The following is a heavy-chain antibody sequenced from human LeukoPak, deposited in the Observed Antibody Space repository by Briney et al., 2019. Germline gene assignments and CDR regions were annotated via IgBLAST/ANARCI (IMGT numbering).Heavy chain of an antibody. Sequence: ASVKVSCKASGYTFTGYFMHWVRQAPAQGLEWMGWINPNSGGTNYAQKFQGRVTMTRDTSISTAYMELSRLRSDDTAVYYCARIQLWSNFDYWGQGTLVTVSS. J-gene: IGHJ4*02. D-gene: IGHD5-18*01. CDR1: GYTFTGYF. V-gene: IGHV1-2*02. CDR2: INPNSGGT. CDR3: ARIQLWSNFDY.